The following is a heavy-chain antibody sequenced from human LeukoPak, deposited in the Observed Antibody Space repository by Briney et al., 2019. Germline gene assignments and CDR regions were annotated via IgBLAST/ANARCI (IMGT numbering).Heavy chain of an antibody. V-gene: IGHV1-24*01. CDR1: GYTLTELS. D-gene: IGHD1-26*01. J-gene: IGHJ4*02. CDR3: ATGSWVVGATISDY. CDR2: FDPEDGET. Sequence: ASVKVSCKVSGYTLTELSMHWVRQAPGKGLEWMGGFDPEDGETIYAQKFQGRVTMTEDTSTDTAYMELSSLRSEDTAVYYCATGSWVVGATISDYWGQGTLVTVSS.